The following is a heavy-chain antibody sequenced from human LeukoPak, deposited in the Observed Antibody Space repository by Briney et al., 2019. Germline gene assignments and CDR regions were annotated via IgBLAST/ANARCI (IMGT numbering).Heavy chain of an antibody. CDR1: GFTFSSYS. D-gene: IGHD3-22*01. V-gene: IGHV3-21*01. Sequence: TGRSLRLSCAASGFTFSSYSMNWVRQAPGKGLEWVSSISSSSSYIYYADSVKGRFTISRDNAKNSLYLQMNSLRAEDTAVYYCAKEYYYDSSGYSNDAFDIWGQGTMVTVSS. J-gene: IGHJ3*02. CDR2: ISSSSSYI. CDR3: AKEYYYDSSGYSNDAFDI.